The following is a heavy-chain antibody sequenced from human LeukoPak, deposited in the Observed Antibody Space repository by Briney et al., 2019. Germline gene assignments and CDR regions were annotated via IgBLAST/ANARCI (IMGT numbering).Heavy chain of an antibody. CDR2: ISGSSGDT. D-gene: IGHD3-22*01. CDR1: GFAFSNHA. CDR3: AKLPWVHYYDGSGYHRAFDS. J-gene: IGHJ4*02. V-gene: IGHV3-23*01. Sequence: GGSLRLSCAASGFAFSNHAMTWVRQAPGTGLEWVPAISGSSGDTYYVDSVKGRFTISRDNSKNTLYLQMNSLRAEDTAVYFCAKLPWVHYYDGSGYHRAFDSWGQGTLVTVSS.